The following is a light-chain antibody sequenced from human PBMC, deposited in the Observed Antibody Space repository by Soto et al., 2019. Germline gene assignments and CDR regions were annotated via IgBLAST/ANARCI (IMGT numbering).Light chain of an antibody. J-gene: IGKJ1*01. CDR1: QGVSSN. CDR2: DVS. CDR3: RLYTNGPPRT. V-gene: IGKV3-15*01. Sequence: EIVMTQSPATLAVSPGERATLSCSASQGVSSNLAWYQQKPGQAPRLLIFDVSTRDSDIPARFSGSGSGTEMNLTISGGKSEDIAGYYWRLYTNGPPRTIAKRNKVEIK.